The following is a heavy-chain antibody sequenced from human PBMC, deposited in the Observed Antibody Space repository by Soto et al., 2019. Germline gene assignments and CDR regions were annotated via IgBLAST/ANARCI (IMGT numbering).Heavy chain of an antibody. D-gene: IGHD3-16*02. J-gene: IGHJ4*02. V-gene: IGHV3-15*01. CDR2: IKSKIDGGTT. CDR1: GFTFSNAW. CDR3: TTYDYILGSDSYRWAY. Sequence: EVQLVESGGGFVKPGESLRLSCAASGFTFSNAWMSWVRQAPGKGLEWVARIKSKIDGGTTDHAAPVKGRFTISRDDSEDTLYLQMNSLETEDTAVYYCTTYDYILGSDSYRWAYWGQGALVTVSS.